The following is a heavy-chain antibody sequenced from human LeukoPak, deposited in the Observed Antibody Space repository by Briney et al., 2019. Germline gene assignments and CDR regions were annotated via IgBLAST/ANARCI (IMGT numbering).Heavy chain of an antibody. V-gene: IGHV3-23*01. CDR1: GFTFSSYA. D-gene: IGHD3-16*02. CDR3: AKYRSPDYYGVDV. Sequence: PGGSLRLSCAASGFTFSSYAMSWVRQAPGKGLEWVSAISGSGGSTYYADSVKGRFTISRDNSKNTLYLQMNSLRTEDTAVYNCAKYRSPDYYGVDVRGQGTTVTVAS. J-gene: IGHJ6*02. CDR2: ISGSGGST.